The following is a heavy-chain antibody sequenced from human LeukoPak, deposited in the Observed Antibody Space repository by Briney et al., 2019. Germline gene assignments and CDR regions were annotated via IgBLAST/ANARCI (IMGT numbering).Heavy chain of an antibody. CDR1: GYSFTSYW. Sequence: GESLKISCKGSGYSFTSYWIGWVRQMPGKGLEWMGIIYPGDSDTRYRPSLQGQVIISADKSINTAYLQWSSLKASDSAMYYCGRQSSSGPIDYWGQGTLVSVSS. CDR3: GRQSSSGPIDY. J-gene: IGHJ4*02. D-gene: IGHD6-19*01. V-gene: IGHV5-51*01. CDR2: IYPGDSDT.